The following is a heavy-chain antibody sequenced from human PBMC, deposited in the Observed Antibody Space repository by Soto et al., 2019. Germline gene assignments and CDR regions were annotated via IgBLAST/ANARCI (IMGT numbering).Heavy chain of an antibody. D-gene: IGHD4-4*01. J-gene: IGHJ4*02. V-gene: IGHV3-30*18. CDR2: ISYDGSNK. CDR1: GFTFSSHA. CDR3: AKDRGMATVGSYFDY. Sequence: GGSLRLSCAASGFTFSSHAMGWLRQAPGKGLEWVAVISYDGSNKYYADSVKGRFTISRDNSKNTLHLQMNSLRAEDTAVYYCAKDRGMATVGSYFDYWGQGTLVTVSS.